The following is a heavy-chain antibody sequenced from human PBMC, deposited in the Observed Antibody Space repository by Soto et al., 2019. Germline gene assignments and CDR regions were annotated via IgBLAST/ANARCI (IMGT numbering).Heavy chain of an antibody. J-gene: IGHJ6*02. CDR1: GYSIASGYY. V-gene: IGHV4-38-2*02. D-gene: IGHD2-2*01. CDR2: IYHAGSV. Sequence: SETLSLTCAVSGYSIASGYYWAWIRQSPGKGLEWIGSIYHAGSVYYNPSLNSRVAVSLDTSKNHFSLKLTSVTAADTAVYYCARDRIVTKPPAPYYCYYGVGVLDQVT. CDR3: ARDRIVTKPPAPYYCYYGVGV.